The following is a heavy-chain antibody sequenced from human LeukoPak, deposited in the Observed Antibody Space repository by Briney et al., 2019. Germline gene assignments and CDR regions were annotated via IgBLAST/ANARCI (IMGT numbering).Heavy chain of an antibody. CDR1: GFTFSSYS. D-gene: IGHD2-15*01. Sequence: GGSLRLSCAASGFTFSSYSMNWVRQAPGKGLEWVSGISGSGGSTYNADSVKGRFTISRDNSKNTLYLQMNSPRVEDTAVYYCAKLAGGSCSGSSCPDFDSWGQGTLVTVSS. V-gene: IGHV3-23*01. J-gene: IGHJ4*02. CDR3: AKLAGGSCSGSSCPDFDS. CDR2: ISGSGGST.